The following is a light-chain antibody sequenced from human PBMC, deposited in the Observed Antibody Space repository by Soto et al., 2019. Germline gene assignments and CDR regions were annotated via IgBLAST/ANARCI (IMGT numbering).Light chain of an antibody. CDR1: QSVSSY. V-gene: IGKV3-20*01. CDR3: QKYGDSPVT. J-gene: IGKJ1*01. Sequence: EIVMTQSPGTLSLSPGERATLSCRASQSVSSYLACYQQKPGQAPRLLISDASDRATGIPDRFSGSGSGTDFTLTISRLVPEDFAVYYCQKYGDSPVTFGQGTKVDIK. CDR2: DAS.